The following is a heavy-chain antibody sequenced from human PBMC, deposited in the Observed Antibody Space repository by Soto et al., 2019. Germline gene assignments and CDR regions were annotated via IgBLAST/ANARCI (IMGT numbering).Heavy chain of an antibody. CDR2: ISSSSSYI. J-gene: IGHJ3*02. CDR1: GFTFSSYS. Sequence: GGSLRLSCAASGFTFSSYSMNWVRQAPGKGLEWVSSISSSSSYIYYADSVKGRFTISRDNAKNSLYLQMNSLRAEDTAVYYCARGGYFKNAFDIWGQGTMVTVSS. CDR3: ARGGYFKNAFDI. V-gene: IGHV3-21*01. D-gene: IGHD3-22*01.